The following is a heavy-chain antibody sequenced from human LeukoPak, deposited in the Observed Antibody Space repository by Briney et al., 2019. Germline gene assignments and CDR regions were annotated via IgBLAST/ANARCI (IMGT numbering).Heavy chain of an antibody. CDR2: IYGGGNI. Sequence: GGSLRLSCTASGFTFGDYAMSWFRQAPGKGLEWVSVIYGGGNIYYADSVKGRFTISRDNSKNTLYLQMNSLRAEDTAVYYCAKDRADYHDYWGQGTLVTVPS. V-gene: IGHV3-23*03. CDR1: GFTFGDYA. J-gene: IGHJ4*02. CDR3: AKDRADYHDY.